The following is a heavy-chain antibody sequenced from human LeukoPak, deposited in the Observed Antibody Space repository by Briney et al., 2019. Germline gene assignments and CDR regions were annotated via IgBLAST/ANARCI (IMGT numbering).Heavy chain of an antibody. CDR3: ACLTTADAFDI. J-gene: IGHJ3*02. CDR2: IYTFGIT. Sequence: PSETLSLTCTVSGGSISSHYWSWIRQPAGKGLEWIAHIYTFGITNYNPSLKSRVTMSLDTSKNQFSLKLSSVTAAGTAVYYCACLTTADAFDIWGQGTMVTVSS. D-gene: IGHD3-22*01. CDR1: GGSISSHY. V-gene: IGHV4-4*07.